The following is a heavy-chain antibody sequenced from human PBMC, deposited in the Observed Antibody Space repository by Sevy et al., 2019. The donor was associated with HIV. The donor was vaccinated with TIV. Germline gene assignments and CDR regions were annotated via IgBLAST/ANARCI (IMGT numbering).Heavy chain of an antibody. D-gene: IGHD3-3*01. Sequence: GGSLRLSCAASGFTFSAYNMIWVRRAPGKGLEWVSSISSSSDYKYYADSMKGRFTISRDNAKNSLSLQMDSLRAEDTTVYYCARSIGEGPLRFLECLLPGHYWGQGTLVTVSS. CDR2: ISSSSDYK. J-gene: IGHJ4*02. CDR3: ARSIGEGPLRFLECLLPGHY. CDR1: GFTFSAYN. V-gene: IGHV3-21*01.